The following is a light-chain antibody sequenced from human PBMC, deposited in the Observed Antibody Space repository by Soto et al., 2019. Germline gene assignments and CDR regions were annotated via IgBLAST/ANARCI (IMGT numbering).Light chain of an antibody. CDR1: SSDVGSYNH. V-gene: IGLV2-18*02. J-gene: IGLJ1*01. Sequence: QSALTQPPSVSGSPGQSVTISCSGTSSDVGSYNHVSWYQQAPGTAPKVMIYEVYNRPSGVPDRFSGSKSGNTASLTISGLQPEDEADYYCYSFTTSNTYVFGTGTKLTFL. CDR2: EVY. CDR3: YSFTTSNTYV.